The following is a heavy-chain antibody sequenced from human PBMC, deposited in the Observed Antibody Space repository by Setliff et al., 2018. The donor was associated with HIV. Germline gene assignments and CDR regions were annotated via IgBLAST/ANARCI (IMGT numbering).Heavy chain of an antibody. Sequence: SETLSLTCTVSGDSIISGDYYWSWIRQSPGKGLEWIGHIHYKGNIDYNASLKSRLAISSDTSKNQFSLNLSSVIAADTAIYFCARFTVVVFGAGEPIWFDPWGQGILVTVSS. CDR2: IHYKGNI. CDR3: ARFTVVVFGAGEPIWFDP. J-gene: IGHJ5*02. CDR1: GDSIISGDYY. V-gene: IGHV4-30-4*08. D-gene: IGHD2-15*01.